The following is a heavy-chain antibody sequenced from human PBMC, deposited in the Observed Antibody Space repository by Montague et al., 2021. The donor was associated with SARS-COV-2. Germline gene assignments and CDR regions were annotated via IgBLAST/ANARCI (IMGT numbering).Heavy chain of an antibody. Sequence: SLRLSCAASGFTFSNYAMNWVRQAPGKGPEWISYISTSAYTTSYAGSVKGRFTISRDNGKNSLYLQMNSLRVEDTAVYYCTRDYRIIVGDDLDYWGQGTKVTVSS. J-gene: IGHJ3*01. CDR1: GFTFSNYA. CDR2: ISTSAYTT. CDR3: TRDYRIIVGDDLDY. V-gene: IGHV3-48*03. D-gene: IGHD3-16*02.